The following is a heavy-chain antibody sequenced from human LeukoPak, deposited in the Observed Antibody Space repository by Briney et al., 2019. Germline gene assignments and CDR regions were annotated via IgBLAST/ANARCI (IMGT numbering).Heavy chain of an antibody. V-gene: IGHV3-7*03. J-gene: IGHJ4*02. CDR3: AKDTPFGGY. D-gene: IGHD3-16*01. Sequence: ETLSLTCTVSGGSISSGGYYWSWIRQAPGKGLEWVANIRQDGNDRNYVDSVKGRFTISRDNAKNSLYLQMNSLGVEDTAVYYCAKDTPFGGYWGQRALVTVSS. CDR2: IRQDGNDR. CDR1: GGSISSGGYY.